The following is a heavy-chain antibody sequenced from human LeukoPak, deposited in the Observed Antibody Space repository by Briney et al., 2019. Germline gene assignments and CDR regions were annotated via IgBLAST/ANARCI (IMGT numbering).Heavy chain of an antibody. CDR3: AKDFYDFWSGLTDY. CDR2: ISYDGSNK. Sequence: GGSLRLSCAASGFTFSSYGMPWVRQAPGKGLEWVAVISYDGSNKYYADSVKGRFTISRDNSKNTLYLQMNSLRAEDTAVYYCAKDFYDFWSGLTDYWGQGTLVTVSS. V-gene: IGHV3-30*18. D-gene: IGHD3-3*01. J-gene: IGHJ4*02. CDR1: GFTFSSYG.